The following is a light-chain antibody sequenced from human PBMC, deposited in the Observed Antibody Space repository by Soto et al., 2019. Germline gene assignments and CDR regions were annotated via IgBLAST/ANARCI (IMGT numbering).Light chain of an antibody. Sequence: EIVLTQSPGTLSLSPGERATLSCRASQSVTSSYLAWYQQIPGQAPRLLIYGASSRATSIPDRFSGSGSGTDFTLTISRLEPEDFAVYYCQQYGGLPFTFGPGTKVDIK. V-gene: IGKV3-20*01. CDR2: GAS. J-gene: IGKJ3*01. CDR3: QQYGGLPFT. CDR1: QSVTSSY.